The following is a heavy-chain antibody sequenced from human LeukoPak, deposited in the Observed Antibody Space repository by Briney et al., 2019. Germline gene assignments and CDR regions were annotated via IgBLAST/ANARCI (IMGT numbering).Heavy chain of an antibody. CDR2: IKQDGSEK. J-gene: IGHJ1*01. D-gene: IGHD6-19*01. CDR1: GFTFSSYT. Sequence: GGSLRLSCAASGFTFSSYTMHWVRQAPGKGLEWVANIKQDGSEKYYVDSVKGRFTISRDNAKNSLYLQMNSLRAEDTAVYYCARDPSQWLVPLGYFQHWGQGTLVTVSS. V-gene: IGHV3-7*01. CDR3: ARDPSQWLVPLGYFQH.